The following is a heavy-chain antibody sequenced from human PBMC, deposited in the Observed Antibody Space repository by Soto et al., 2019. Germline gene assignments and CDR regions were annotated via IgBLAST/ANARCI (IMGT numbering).Heavy chain of an antibody. Sequence: QVQLQQWGAGLLKPSETLSLTCAVYGGSFSGYYWSWIRQPPGKGLEWIGEINHSGSTNYNPSLKSRVTISVDTSKNQFSLKLSSVTAADTAVYYCARVPAAWQIRDYYYYMDVWGKGTTVTVSS. CDR3: ARVPAAWQIRDYYYYMDV. CDR1: GGSFSGYY. CDR2: INHSGST. D-gene: IGHD2-2*01. J-gene: IGHJ6*03. V-gene: IGHV4-34*01.